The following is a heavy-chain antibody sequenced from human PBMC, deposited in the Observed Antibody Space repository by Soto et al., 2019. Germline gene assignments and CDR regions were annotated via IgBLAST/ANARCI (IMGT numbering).Heavy chain of an antibody. CDR2: IYYSGST. CDR1: GGSISSGDYY. V-gene: IGHV4-30-4*01. CDR3: ARRVRWLQYDAFDI. D-gene: IGHD5-12*01. Sequence: SETLSLTCTVYGGSISSGDYYWSWIRQPPGKGLEWIGYIYYSGSTYYNPSLKSRVTISLDTSKNQFSLKLSSVTAADTAVYYCARRVRWLQYDAFDIWGQGTMVTVSS. J-gene: IGHJ3*02.